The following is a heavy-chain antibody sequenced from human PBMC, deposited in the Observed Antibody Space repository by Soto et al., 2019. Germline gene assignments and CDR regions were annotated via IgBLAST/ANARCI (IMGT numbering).Heavy chain of an antibody. Sequence: ASVKVSCKASGYTFTSYDINWVRQATGQGLEWMGRMNPNSGNTNYAQKFQGRVTITADKSTSTAYMELSSLRSEDTAVYYCARDPGNYGDYHFDYWGQGTLVTVSS. D-gene: IGHD4-17*01. V-gene: IGHV1-8*01. CDR3: ARDPGNYGDYHFDY. CDR2: MNPNSGNT. CDR1: GYTFTSYD. J-gene: IGHJ4*02.